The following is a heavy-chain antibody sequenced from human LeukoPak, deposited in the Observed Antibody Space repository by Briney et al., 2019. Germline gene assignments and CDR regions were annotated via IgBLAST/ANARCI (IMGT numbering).Heavy chain of an antibody. D-gene: IGHD6-13*01. CDR3: AREVSSRSWYHKVTDPSFDY. Sequence: SETLSLTCIVSGDSISSSSYYWGWIRQPPGKGLEWIGTIYYSGSTYYNPSLKSRVTMSVDTSKNQFSLKPSSVTAADTAVYYCAREVSSRSWYHKVTDPSFDYWGQGTLVIVSS. J-gene: IGHJ4*02. V-gene: IGHV4-39*07. CDR1: GDSISSSSYY. CDR2: IYYSGST.